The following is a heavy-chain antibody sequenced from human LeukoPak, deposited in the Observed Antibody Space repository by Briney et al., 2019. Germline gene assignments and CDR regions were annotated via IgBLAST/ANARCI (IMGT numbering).Heavy chain of an antibody. D-gene: IGHD2-2*01. CDR3: ARDSCSSTSCSSRAYYFDY. J-gene: IGHJ4*02. V-gene: IGHV4-34*01. Sequence: KPSETLSLTCAVYGGSFSGYYWSWIRQPPGKGLEWIGEINHSGSTNYNPSLKSRVTLSVDTSNNQFSLKLSSVTAADTAVYYCARDSCSSTSCSSRAYYFDYWGQGTLVTVSS. CDR2: INHSGST. CDR1: GGSFSGYY.